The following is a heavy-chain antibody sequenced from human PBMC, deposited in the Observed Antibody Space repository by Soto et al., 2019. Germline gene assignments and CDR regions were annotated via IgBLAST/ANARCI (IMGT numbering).Heavy chain of an antibody. CDR1: GYSLTGTS. V-gene: IGHV1-24*01. CDR3: TSLNPYFDF. CDR2: FDPEDAET. J-gene: IGHJ4*02. Sequence: QVHLVQSGAEVKTPGASVKVSCKVSGYSLTGTSMHWVRQSPGKGLVWMGGFDPEDAETFYAEKFQGRVTMTEDSSTDTAYMELTNLTSADTAIYFCTSLNPYFDFWGQGTPVTVSS.